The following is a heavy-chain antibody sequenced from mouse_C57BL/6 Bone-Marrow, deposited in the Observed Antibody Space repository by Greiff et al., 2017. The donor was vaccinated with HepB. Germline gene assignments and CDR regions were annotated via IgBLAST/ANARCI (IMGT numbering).Heavy chain of an antibody. CDR2: INPNNGGT. V-gene: IGHV1-26*01. J-gene: IGHJ2*01. CDR3: AREGLNY. CDR1: GYTFTDYY. Sequence: EVQLQQSGPELVKPGASVKISCKASGYTFTDYYMNWVKQSHGKSLEWIGDINPNNGGTSYNQKFKGKATLTVDKSSSTAYMELRSLTSDDSAVYYCAREGLNYWGQGTTLTVSS.